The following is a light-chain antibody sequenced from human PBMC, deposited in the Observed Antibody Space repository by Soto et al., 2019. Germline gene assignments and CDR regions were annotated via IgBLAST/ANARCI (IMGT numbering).Light chain of an antibody. Sequence: QSVLTQPPSASGTPGQRVTISCSGSSSNIGSNTVNWYQQLPGTAPKLLIYNNNQRPSGVPDRFSGSKSGTSASLAISGLQYADEADYYCAAWDDSLNGLVFGTGTKVTVL. V-gene: IGLV1-44*01. J-gene: IGLJ1*01. CDR3: AAWDDSLNGLV. CDR1: SSNIGSNT. CDR2: NNN.